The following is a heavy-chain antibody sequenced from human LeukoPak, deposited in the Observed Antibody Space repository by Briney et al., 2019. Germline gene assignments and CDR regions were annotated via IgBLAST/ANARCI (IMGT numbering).Heavy chain of an antibody. Sequence: SGTLSLTCTVSGGSISSYYWSWIRQPPGKGLEWIGYIYYSGSTNYNPSLKSRVTISVDTSKNQFSLKLSSVTAADTAVYYCARDRFHFWSGFDYWGQGTLVTVSS. CDR3: ARDRFHFWSGFDY. D-gene: IGHD3-3*01. CDR1: GGSISSYY. V-gene: IGHV4-59*01. CDR2: IYYSGST. J-gene: IGHJ4*02.